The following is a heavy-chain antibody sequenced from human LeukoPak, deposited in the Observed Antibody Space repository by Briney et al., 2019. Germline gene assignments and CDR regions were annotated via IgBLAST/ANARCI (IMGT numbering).Heavy chain of an antibody. Sequence: PGGSLRLSCAASGFSFSTYGMHWVRQAPGKGLEWVTFIWSDGNEKYYADSVKGRFTISRDNSKSTLFLQMNSLRGEDTAVCYCSQERDRRGYFDYWGQGTLVTVSS. V-gene: IGHV3-30*02. D-gene: IGHD2-15*01. CDR3: SQERDRRGYFDY. CDR2: IWSDGNEK. J-gene: IGHJ4*02. CDR1: GFSFSTYG.